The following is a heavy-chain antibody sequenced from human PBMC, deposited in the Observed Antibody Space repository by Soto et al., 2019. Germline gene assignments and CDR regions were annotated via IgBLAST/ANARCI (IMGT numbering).Heavy chain of an antibody. CDR2: IYYSGST. D-gene: IGHD6-19*01. CDR3: ASSGWWYFDY. Sequence: QLQLQESGPGLVKPSETLSLTCTVSGGSISSSSYYWGWIRQPPGKGLEWIGSIYYSGSTYYNPSPQSRVTISVNTSKNQFPLKLSSVTAADTAVYYCASSGWWYFDYWGQGTLVTVSS. V-gene: IGHV4-39*01. CDR1: GGSISSSSYY. J-gene: IGHJ4*02.